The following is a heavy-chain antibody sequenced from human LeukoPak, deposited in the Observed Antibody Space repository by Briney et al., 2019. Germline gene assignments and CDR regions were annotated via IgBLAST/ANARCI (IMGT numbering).Heavy chain of an antibody. Sequence: SETLSLTCTVSGGSISSGGYYWSWIRQPPGKGLEWIRYIYHSGSTYYNPSLKSRVTISVDRSKNQFSLKLSSVTAADTAVYYCARAHDYSNNFDYWGQGTLVTVSS. CDR1: GGSISSGGYY. J-gene: IGHJ4*02. D-gene: IGHD4-11*01. CDR2: IYHSGST. CDR3: ARAHDYSNNFDY. V-gene: IGHV4-30-2*01.